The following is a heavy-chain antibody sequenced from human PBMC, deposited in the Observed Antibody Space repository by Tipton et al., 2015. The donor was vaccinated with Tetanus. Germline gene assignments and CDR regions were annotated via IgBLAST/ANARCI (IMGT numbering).Heavy chain of an antibody. CDR3: TRHVVVAVPRWFAP. J-gene: IGHJ5*02. CDR2: VYYDGSA. D-gene: IGHD2-15*01. Sequence: GLVKPSETLSLTCTVSGDSISSSEYYWGWIRQPPGEGLEWIASVYYDGSAYTNPSLKSRIAISIDTSGSQFSLKVHSVTAADTAFYYCTRHVVVAVPRWFAPWGQGTLVTVSS. CDR1: GDSISSSEYY. V-gene: IGHV4-39*01.